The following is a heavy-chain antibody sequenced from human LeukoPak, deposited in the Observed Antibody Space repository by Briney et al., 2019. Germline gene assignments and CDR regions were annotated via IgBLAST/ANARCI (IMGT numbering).Heavy chain of an antibody. D-gene: IGHD3-22*01. J-gene: IGHJ6*03. V-gene: IGHV3-21*01. CDR2: ISSSSSYI. CDR1: GFTFSSYS. Sequence: GSLRLSCAASGFTFSSYSMNWVRQAPGKGLEWVSSISSSSSYIYYADSVKGRFTISRDNAKNSLYLQMNSLRAEDTAVYYCARDYYDSSGYYYESHYYYYMDVWGKGTTVTVSS. CDR3: ARDYYDSSGYYYESHYYYYMDV.